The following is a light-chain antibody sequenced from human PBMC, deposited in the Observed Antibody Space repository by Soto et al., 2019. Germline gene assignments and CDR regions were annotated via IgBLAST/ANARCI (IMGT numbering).Light chain of an antibody. CDR3: QQYDTSPYT. Sequence: DIVLTQSPGTLSLSPGERVTFSCRASQSVSSGYLAWYQQKPGQAPRLLIYGASTRATGIPDRFSGSRSGTDFSLAISRLDPEDFAVYYCQQYDTSPYTFGQGTKLEMK. V-gene: IGKV3-20*01. J-gene: IGKJ2*01. CDR1: QSVSSGY. CDR2: GAS.